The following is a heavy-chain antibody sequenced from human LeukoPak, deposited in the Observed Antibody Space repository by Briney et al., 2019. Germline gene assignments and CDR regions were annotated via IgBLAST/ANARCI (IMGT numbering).Heavy chain of an antibody. CDR3: AREDHSNYNY. CDR2: IKQDGGER. D-gene: IGHD4-11*01. V-gene: IGHV3-7*01. CDR1: GFTFSSYW. Sequence: GGSLRLSCAVSGFTFSSYWMSWVRQAPGKGLEGVANIKQDGGERFYVDSVKGRFTISRDNAKNSLYLQMNSLRVEDTAVYYCAREDHSNYNYWGQGTLVTVSS. J-gene: IGHJ4*02.